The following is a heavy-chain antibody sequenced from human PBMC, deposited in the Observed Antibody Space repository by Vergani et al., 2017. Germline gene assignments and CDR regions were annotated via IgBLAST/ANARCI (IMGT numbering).Heavy chain of an antibody. Sequence: QVQLQESGPGLVKPSQTLSLTCTVSGGSISSGGYYWSWIRQHPGKGLEWIGYIYYSGSTYYNPSLKSRVTISVDTSKNQFSLKLSSVTAADTTVYYCARDQGHYGPGFDPWGQGTLVTVSS. J-gene: IGHJ5*02. CDR3: ARDQGHYGPGFDP. CDR1: GGSISSGGYY. CDR2: IYYSGST. V-gene: IGHV4-31*03. D-gene: IGHD3-10*01.